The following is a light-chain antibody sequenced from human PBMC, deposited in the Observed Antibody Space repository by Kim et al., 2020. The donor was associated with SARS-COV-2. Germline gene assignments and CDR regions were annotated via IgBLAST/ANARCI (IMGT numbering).Light chain of an antibody. CDR1: QGISNS. CDR2: SAS. Sequence: DIQMTQSPSSLSASVGDRVTITCRASQGISNSLAWYQQKPGKVPKVLIYSASALQSGVPSRFSGSGSGADFTLTISSLQPEDVATYYCQKYNAAPWTFGQGTKVDIK. CDR3: QKYNAAPWT. J-gene: IGKJ1*01. V-gene: IGKV1-27*01.